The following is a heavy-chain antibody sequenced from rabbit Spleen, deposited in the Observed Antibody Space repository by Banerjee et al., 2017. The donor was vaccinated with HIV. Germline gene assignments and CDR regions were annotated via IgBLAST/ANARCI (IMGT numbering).Heavy chain of an antibody. Sequence: QEQVEESGGDLVKPEGSLTLTCTASGFSFSINHVCWVRQAPGKGLEWIACIYSGSSGRTYYASWAKGRFTISKTSSTTVTLQMTSLTAADTATYFCARDLPSVIGWNLNLWGPGTLVTVS. J-gene: IGHJ4*01. V-gene: IGHV1S45*01. CDR3: ARDLPSVIGWNLNL. CDR1: GFSFSINHV. CDR2: IYSGSSGRT. D-gene: IGHD2-1*01.